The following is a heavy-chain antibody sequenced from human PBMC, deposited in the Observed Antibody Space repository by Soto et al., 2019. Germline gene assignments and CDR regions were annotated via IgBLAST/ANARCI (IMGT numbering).Heavy chain of an antibody. V-gene: IGHV4-39*01. CDR1: GGSISSNTYY. J-gene: IGHJ4*02. CDR2: IYYSGST. CDR3: ARHPLNSSGWRFDY. D-gene: IGHD6-19*01. Sequence: QLQLQESGPGLVKPSETLSLSCTVSGGSISSNTYYWGWIRQPPGKGLEWIGSIYYSGSTYYNPSLKSRLTISVDTSKNQFSLKLSSVTAADTDVYYCARHPLNSSGWRFDYWGQGTLVTVSS.